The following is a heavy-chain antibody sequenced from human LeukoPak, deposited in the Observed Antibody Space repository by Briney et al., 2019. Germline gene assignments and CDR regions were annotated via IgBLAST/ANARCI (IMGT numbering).Heavy chain of an antibody. CDR1: GFTFSSYW. CDR3: ATSRFYLES. J-gene: IGHJ4*02. V-gene: IGHV3-7*01. Sequence: GGSLRLSCAASGFTFSSYWMSWVRQAPEKGLEWVAKIKPDGSEIYHVDSVQGRFTISRDNAKNSLYLQMNSLRAEDTAVYYCATSRFYLESWGQETLVTVSS. CDR2: IKPDGSEI.